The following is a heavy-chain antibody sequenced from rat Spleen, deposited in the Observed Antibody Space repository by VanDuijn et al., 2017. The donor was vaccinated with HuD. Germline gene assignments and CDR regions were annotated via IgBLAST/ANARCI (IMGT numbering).Heavy chain of an antibody. Sequence: QVQLKESGPGLVQPSQTLSLTCTVSGLTLTRYHVHWVRQPPGKGLEWMGVVWSDGDTSYNSSLTSRLSISREPSKSQVFLKRNSLQTEDTATYYCAKDGMVGPPFDYWGQGVMVTVSS. CDR1: GLTLTRYH. D-gene: IGHD3-1*01. V-gene: IGHV2-32*01. CDR3: AKDGMVGPPFDY. CDR2: VWSDGDT. J-gene: IGHJ2*01.